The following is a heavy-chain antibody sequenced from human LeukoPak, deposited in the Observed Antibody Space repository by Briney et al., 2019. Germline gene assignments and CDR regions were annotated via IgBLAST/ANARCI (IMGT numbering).Heavy chain of an antibody. D-gene: IGHD1-7*01. CDR3: ARGTGTRIHYYYYMDV. V-gene: IGHV4-4*07. CDR2: IYTSGST. Sequence: PSETVSLTCTVSGGSISYYYWSWIRQPAGKGLEWIGRIYTSGSTNYNPSLKSRVTISVDTSKNQFSLKLSSVTAADTAVYYRARGTGTRIHYYYYMDVWGKGTTVTVSS. J-gene: IGHJ6*03. CDR1: GGSISYYY.